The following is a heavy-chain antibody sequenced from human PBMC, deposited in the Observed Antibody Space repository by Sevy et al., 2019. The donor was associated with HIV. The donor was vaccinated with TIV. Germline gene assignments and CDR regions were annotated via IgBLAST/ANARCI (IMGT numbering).Heavy chain of an antibody. Sequence: ASVKVSCKVSGYTLAKFSIHWVRQAPGKGLEWMTSFDPEDGDPEDGKTIYAQKFLGRVTMTEDTSTDTAYMELSSLGSDETAVYYCATTKDYYDSSGYPFDYWGQGTLVTVSS. V-gene: IGHV1-24*01. CDR3: ATTKDYYDSSGYPFDY. CDR2: FDPEDGDPEDGKT. CDR1: GYTLAKFS. D-gene: IGHD3-22*01. J-gene: IGHJ4*02.